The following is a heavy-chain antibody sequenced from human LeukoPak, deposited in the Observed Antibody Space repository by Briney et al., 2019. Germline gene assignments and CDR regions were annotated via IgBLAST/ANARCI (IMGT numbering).Heavy chain of an antibody. J-gene: IGHJ4*02. D-gene: IGHD1-26*01. Sequence: GGSLRLSCAASGFTFSSYSMNWVRLAPGKGLEWVSYISSSSSTIYYADSVKGRFTMSRDNAKNSLDLQMNSLRAEDTAVYYCARSDIVGATFDYWGQGTLVTVSS. CDR3: ARSDIVGATFDY. CDR1: GFTFSSYS. V-gene: IGHV3-48*01. CDR2: ISSSSSTI.